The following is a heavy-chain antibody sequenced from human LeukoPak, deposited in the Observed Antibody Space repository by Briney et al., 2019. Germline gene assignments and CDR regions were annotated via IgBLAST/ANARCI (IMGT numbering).Heavy chain of an antibody. J-gene: IGHJ3*01. CDR3: AKGYDASGYYFGVGFDV. D-gene: IGHD3-22*01. CDR2: ISGSGDNT. Sequence: GGSLRLSCAASGFTFSNYALTWVRQAPGKGLEWVSGISGSGDNTYNADSVKGRITISRDNSKNTLYLQMNSLRAEDTAIYYCAKGYDASGYYFGVGFDVWGQGTMVTVSS. V-gene: IGHV3-23*01. CDR1: GFTFSNYA.